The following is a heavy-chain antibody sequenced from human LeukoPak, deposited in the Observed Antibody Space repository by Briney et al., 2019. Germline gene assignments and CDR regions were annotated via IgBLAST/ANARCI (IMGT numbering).Heavy chain of an antibody. CDR1: GVTFCSYW. D-gene: IGHD3-16*01. V-gene: IGHV3-74*01. J-gene: IGHJ3*02. CDR2: INTDGSTR. CDR3: ASASWGSFVI. Sequence: GGSLRLSRASPGVTFCSYWMHWIRQAPGKGLVWVSQINTDGSTRRYADSVKGRFTISRDNAKNTVYLQMNSLRAEDTAVYYCASASWGSFVIWAQGTMVTVSA.